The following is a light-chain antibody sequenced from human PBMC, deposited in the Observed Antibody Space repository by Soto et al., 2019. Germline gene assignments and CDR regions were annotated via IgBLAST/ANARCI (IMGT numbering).Light chain of an antibody. CDR3: QQYHIYST. J-gene: IGKJ1*01. V-gene: IGKV1-5*03. Sequence: DIQMTQSPSTLSASVRDRVTITCRASQTINNWLAWFQQKPGKAPKLLISKASTLESGVPSRFSGSGSGTEFTLTISSLQPDDFATYYCQQYHIYSTFGQGTKVDIK. CDR1: QTINNW. CDR2: KAS.